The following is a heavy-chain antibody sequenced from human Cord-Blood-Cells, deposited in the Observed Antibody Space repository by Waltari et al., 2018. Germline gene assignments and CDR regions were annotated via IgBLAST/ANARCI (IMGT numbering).Heavy chain of an antibody. D-gene: IGHD1-20*01. J-gene: IGHJ3*02. Sequence: QVQLQQSGPGLVKPSQTLSPTCAISGDSVTSNRSASNWIRQPLSRGLEWLGRTYYRSKWYNDYAVSVKSRITINPDTSKNQFSLQLNSVTPEDTAVYYCAREYKSEVRYAFDIWGQGTMVTVSS. CDR1: GDSVTSNRSA. CDR2: TYYRSKWYN. CDR3: AREYKSEVRYAFDI. V-gene: IGHV6-1*01.